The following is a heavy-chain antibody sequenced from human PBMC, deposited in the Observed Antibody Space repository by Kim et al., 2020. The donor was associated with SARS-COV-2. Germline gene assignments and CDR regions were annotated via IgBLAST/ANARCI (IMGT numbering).Heavy chain of an antibody. CDR2: ISASGGST. V-gene: IGHV3-23*01. J-gene: IGHJ5*02. Sequence: GGSLRLSCAASGFTFSSYAMTWVRQAPGKGLEWVSSISASGGSTYYADSVKGRFTISRDNSKNTLYLQMNSLRAEDTAAYYCARDKSLGQLRNHWGQGTL. D-gene: IGHD5-18*01. CDR3: ARDKSLGQLRNH. CDR1: GFTFSSYA.